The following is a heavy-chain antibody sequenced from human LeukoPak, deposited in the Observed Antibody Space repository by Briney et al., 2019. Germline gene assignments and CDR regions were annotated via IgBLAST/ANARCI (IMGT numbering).Heavy chain of an antibody. CDR3: ARGATPHYDFWSGYYGVDYYYMDV. J-gene: IGHJ6*03. CDR1: GFTLSTYW. Sequence: GGSLRLSCAASGFTLSTYWMSWVRQAPGKGLEWVANIKEDGSETNYVDSVKGRFTISRDNTKNSLYLQMNSLRAEDTAVYYCARGATPHYDFWSGYYGVDYYYMDVWGKGTTVTVSS. D-gene: IGHD3-3*01. V-gene: IGHV3-7*01. CDR2: IKEDGSET.